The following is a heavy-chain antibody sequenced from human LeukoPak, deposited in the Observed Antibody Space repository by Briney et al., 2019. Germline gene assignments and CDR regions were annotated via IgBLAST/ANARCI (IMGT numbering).Heavy chain of an antibody. CDR2: ISYDGSNK. CDR1: GFTFSSYA. Sequence: PGGSLRLSCAASGFTFSSYAMHWVRQAPGKGLEWVAVISYDGSNKYYADSVKGRFTISRDNSKNTLYLQMNSLRAEDTAVYYCASVGPHSLNYDSSGYWFSYEGPFDYWGQGTLVTVSS. V-gene: IGHV3-30*04. J-gene: IGHJ4*02. CDR3: ASVGPHSLNYDSSGYWFSYEGPFDY. D-gene: IGHD3-22*01.